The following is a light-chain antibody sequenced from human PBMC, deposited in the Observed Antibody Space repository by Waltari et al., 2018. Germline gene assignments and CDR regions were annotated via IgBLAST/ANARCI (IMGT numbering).Light chain of an antibody. CDR2: DAS. Sequence: ELVLTQSPATLSLSPGERATLSCRARQSVRTYLAWYQHRPGQAPRLLIYDASNRATDIPARFSGSGSGTDFTLTISSLQPEDFAVYYCQERSNWPGGAFGGGTKVEI. CDR3: QERSNWPGGA. V-gene: IGKV3-11*01. J-gene: IGKJ4*01. CDR1: QSVRTY.